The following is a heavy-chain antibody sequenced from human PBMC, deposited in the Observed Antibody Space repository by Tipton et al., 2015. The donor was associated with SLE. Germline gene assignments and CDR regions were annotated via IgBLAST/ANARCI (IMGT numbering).Heavy chain of an antibody. CDR2: IYTNENT. CDR3: ARGGMY. J-gene: IGHJ4*02. D-gene: IGHD6-13*01. V-gene: IGHV4-4*07. CDR1: GGSISSYY. Sequence: LSCTVSGGSISSYYWSWIRQPAGGGLEWIGRIYTNENTNYNPSLKSRVTMSVDTSKNHFSLKMSSVTAADTAVYYCARGGMYWGQGTLVTVSS.